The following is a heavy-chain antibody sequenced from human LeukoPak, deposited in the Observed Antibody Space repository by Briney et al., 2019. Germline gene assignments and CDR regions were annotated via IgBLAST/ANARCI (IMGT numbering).Heavy chain of an antibody. CDR1: GFTFISYS. CDR3: ARLTTNCVRSGFYYYYDN. J-gene: IGHJ4*02. CDR2: INSVASYI. V-gene: IGHV3-21*01. Sequence: GGSLRLSCAASGFTFISYSFNWVRQAPGKGVEWVSSINSVASYIYYADSVRGRFTISRDNAENSLWLQMNGLRAEDPAVYYCARLTTNCVRSGFYYYYDNWGQGTLVTVSS. D-gene: IGHD3-22*01.